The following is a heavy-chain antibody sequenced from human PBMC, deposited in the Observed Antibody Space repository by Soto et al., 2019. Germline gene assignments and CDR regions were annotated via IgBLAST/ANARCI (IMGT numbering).Heavy chain of an antibody. D-gene: IGHD3-10*01. V-gene: IGHV3-23*01. Sequence: GGSLRLSCAASGFTFSSYAMSWVRQAPGKGLEWVSAISGSGDSTYYADSVKGRFTISRDNSKNTLYLQMNSLRAEDTAVYYCAKDEILWFGREYYFDYWGQGTLVTVSS. CDR1: GFTFSSYA. J-gene: IGHJ4*02. CDR3: AKDEILWFGREYYFDY. CDR2: ISGSGDST.